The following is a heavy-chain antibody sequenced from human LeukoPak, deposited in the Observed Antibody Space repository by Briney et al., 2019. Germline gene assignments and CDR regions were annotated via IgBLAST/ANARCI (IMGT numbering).Heavy chain of an antibody. Sequence: PGGSLRLSCAASGFTFSSYSMNWVRQAPGKGLEWVSSISSSSSYIYYADSVKGRFTISRDNAKNSLYLQMNSLRAEDTAVYYCARAPPNCSSTSCYLHAFDIWGQGTMVTVSS. CDR1: GFTFSSYS. CDR2: ISSSSSYI. V-gene: IGHV3-21*01. J-gene: IGHJ3*02. D-gene: IGHD2-2*01. CDR3: ARAPPNCSSTSCYLHAFDI.